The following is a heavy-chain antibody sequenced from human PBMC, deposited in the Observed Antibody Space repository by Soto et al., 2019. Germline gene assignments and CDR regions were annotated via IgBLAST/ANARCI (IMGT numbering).Heavy chain of an antibody. J-gene: IGHJ6*02. V-gene: IGHV4-34*01. Sequence: SETLSLTCAVYGGSFSGYYWSWIRQPPGKGLEWIGEINHSGSTNYNPSLKSRVTISVDTSKNQFSLKLSSVTAADTAVYYCARGHWNYYYYGMDVWGQGTTVTVSS. CDR1: GGSFSGYY. CDR2: INHSGST. CDR3: ARGHWNYYYYGMDV. D-gene: IGHD1-1*01.